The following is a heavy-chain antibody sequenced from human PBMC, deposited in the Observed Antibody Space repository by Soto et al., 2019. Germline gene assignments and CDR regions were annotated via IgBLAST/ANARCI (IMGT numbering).Heavy chain of an antibody. CDR2: ISVSGDRT. CDR3: AKDGDSITTNKPLDY. CDR1: GFTFSSYA. D-gene: IGHD2-2*01. J-gene: IGHJ4*02. Sequence: GGSLRLSCAASGFTFSSYAMCWVRQAPGKGLEWVSSISVSGDRTFYADSVKGRFTISRDNSRNTLHLQMNSLRAEDTAVYYCAKDGDSITTNKPLDYWDQGTLVTVSS. V-gene: IGHV3-23*01.